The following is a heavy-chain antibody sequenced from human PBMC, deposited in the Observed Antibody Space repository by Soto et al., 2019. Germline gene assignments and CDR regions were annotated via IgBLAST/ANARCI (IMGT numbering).Heavy chain of an antibody. J-gene: IGHJ4*02. CDR3: AKDLILLRMAATNSWDY. Sequence: LRLSCAASGFAFNNYGMHWVRQAPGRGLEWVAFISYDGSNNYQPDSVKGRFTISRDNSMRTLYLQMNSLRPEDTAVYYCAKDLILLRMAATNSWDYWGQGTVVTVSS. D-gene: IGHD2-15*01. V-gene: IGHV3-30*18. CDR2: ISYDGSNN. CDR1: GFAFNNYG.